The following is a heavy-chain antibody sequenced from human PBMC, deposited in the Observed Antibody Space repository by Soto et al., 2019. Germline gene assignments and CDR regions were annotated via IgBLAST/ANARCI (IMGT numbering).Heavy chain of an antibody. Sequence: ETRSVTGAVDGGPFSGYYCNWIRQPPGKGLELIGEINHSGSTNYNPSLKSRVTISVDTSKNQFSLKLRSVTDADKAVYYCARGLLRAFIAAAGRKSNWFHPWGQGTLVTVSS. V-gene: IGHV4-34*01. CDR2: INHSGST. CDR3: ARGLLRAFIAAAGRKSNWFHP. J-gene: IGHJ5*02. D-gene: IGHD6-13*01. CDR1: GGPFSGYY.